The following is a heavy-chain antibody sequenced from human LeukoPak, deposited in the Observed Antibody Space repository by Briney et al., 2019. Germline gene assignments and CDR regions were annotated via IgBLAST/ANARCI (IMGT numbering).Heavy chain of an antibody. CDR3: AIEVATVGISAVISSFDI. D-gene: IGHD2-2*02. CDR2: INPNSGGT. V-gene: IGHV1-2*02. J-gene: IGHJ3*02. CDR1: GYTFTGYY. Sequence: ASVKVSCKASGYTFTGYYMHWVRQAPGQGLEWMGWINPNSGGTNYAQKFQGRVTMTRDTSIRTAYMELSRLRSDDTAVYYCAIEVATVGISAVISSFDIWGQGTMVTVSS.